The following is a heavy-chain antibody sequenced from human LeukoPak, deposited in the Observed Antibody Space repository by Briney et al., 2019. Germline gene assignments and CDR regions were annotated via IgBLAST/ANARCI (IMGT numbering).Heavy chain of an antibody. CDR1: GFTFRSYG. V-gene: IGHV3-23*01. CDR2: MSATGSDI. CDR3: AKDHLTSASENCYFDL. Sequence: PGGTLRLSCAASGFTFRSYGMSWVRQAPGKGLQWVSTMSATGSDIHHADSVKGRFTISRDNSKNTLYLQMNSPGAEDPAVYYFAKDHLTSASENCYFDLWGHGTMVTVSS. J-gene: IGHJ2*01. D-gene: IGHD3-9*01.